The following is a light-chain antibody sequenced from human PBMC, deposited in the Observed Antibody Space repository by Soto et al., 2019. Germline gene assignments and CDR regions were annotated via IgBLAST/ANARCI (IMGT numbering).Light chain of an antibody. J-gene: IGKJ1*01. CDR2: GAS. V-gene: IGKV3-15*01. CDR1: QSVSGN. CDR3: QQYNNWPPGA. Sequence: DIVMTQAPATLSVSPGERATLFCRASQSVSGNLAWYQQKPGQAPRLLIYGASTRATGIPARFSGSGSGTEFTLIISSLQSEDCAVYYCQQYNNWPPGAFGQGTKVDIK.